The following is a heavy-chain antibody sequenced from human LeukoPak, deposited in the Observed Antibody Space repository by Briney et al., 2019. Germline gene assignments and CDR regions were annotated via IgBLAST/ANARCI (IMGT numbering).Heavy chain of an antibody. D-gene: IGHD2-15*01. CDR3: ARVSREGSLFDY. CDR1: GGTFSSYA. V-gene: IGHV1-69*05. CDR2: IIPIFGTA. Sequence: SVKVSCKASGGTFSSYAISWVRQAPGQGLEWMGRIIPIFGTANYAQKFQGRVTITTDESTSTAYMELSSLRSEDTAVYYCARVSREGSLFDYWGQGTLVTVSS. J-gene: IGHJ4*02.